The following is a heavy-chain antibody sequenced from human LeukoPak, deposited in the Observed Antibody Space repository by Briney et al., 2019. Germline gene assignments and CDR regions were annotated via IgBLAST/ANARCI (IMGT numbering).Heavy chain of an antibody. J-gene: IGHJ4*02. V-gene: IGHV3-33*01. D-gene: IGHD5-18*01. Sequence: GGSLRLSCAASGFTFSSYGMHWVRQAPGKGLEWVAVIWYDGSNKYYADSVKGRFTISRDNSKNTLYLQMNSLRAEDTAVYYRARGDTAMANSDYWGQGTLVTVSS. CDR3: ARGDTAMANSDY. CDR2: IWYDGSNK. CDR1: GFTFSSYG.